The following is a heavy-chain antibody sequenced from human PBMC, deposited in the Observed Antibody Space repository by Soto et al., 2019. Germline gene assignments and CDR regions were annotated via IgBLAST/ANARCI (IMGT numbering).Heavy chain of an antibody. Sequence: GALRLSCTASGFTFGDYAMSWFRQAPGKGLEWVGFIRSKAYGGTTEYAASVKGRFTISRDDSKSIAYLQMNSLKTEDTAVYYCTVVVVPAAMRADYYYYYYGMDVWGQGTTVTVSS. CDR2: IRSKAYGGTT. V-gene: IGHV3-49*03. D-gene: IGHD2-2*01. CDR3: TVVVVPAAMRADYYYYYYGMDV. CDR1: GFTFGDYA. J-gene: IGHJ6*02.